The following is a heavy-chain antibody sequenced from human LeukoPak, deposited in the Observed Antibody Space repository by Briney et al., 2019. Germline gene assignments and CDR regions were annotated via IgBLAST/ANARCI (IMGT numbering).Heavy chain of an antibody. Sequence: GSLRLSCAASGFTFSDYYMSWIRQAAGKGLEWLAYISGSSTTICYADSVKGRFTISRDNANNSLYLQMNSLTAEDTAVYYCARASSPWFRVERAFDPWGQGTLVTVSS. V-gene: IGHV3-11*01. CDR1: GFTFSDYY. D-gene: IGHD3-10*01. J-gene: IGHJ5*02. CDR3: ARASSPWFRVERAFDP. CDR2: ISGSSTTI.